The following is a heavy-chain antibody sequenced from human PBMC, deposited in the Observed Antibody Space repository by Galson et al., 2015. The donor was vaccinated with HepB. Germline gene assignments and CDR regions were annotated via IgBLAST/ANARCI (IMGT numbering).Heavy chain of an antibody. CDR2: IKSRTDGGTI. CDR1: GFTFSNAW. D-gene: IGHD4-11*01. CDR3: AYSDYTLNIH. J-gene: IGHJ4*02. V-gene: IGHV3-15*01. Sequence: SLRLSCAASGFTFSNAWMTWVRQAPGKGLEWVGRIKSRTDGGTIDYAASVKGTFAISRDDSKNTLYLQMNSLKTEDTAVYYYAYSDYTLNIHWGQGTLVTVSS.